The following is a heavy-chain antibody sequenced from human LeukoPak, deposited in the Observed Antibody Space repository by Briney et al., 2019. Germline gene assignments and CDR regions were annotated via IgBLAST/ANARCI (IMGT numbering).Heavy chain of an antibody. CDR3: AEGASYYYDSSGHPSYFDY. CDR2: IRYDGSNK. V-gene: IGHV3-30*02. D-gene: IGHD3-22*01. J-gene: IGHJ4*02. CDR1: GFTFSSYG. Sequence: GGSLRLSCAVSGFTFSSYGMHWVRQAPGKGLEWVAFIRYDGSNKYYADSVKGRFTISRDNSKNTLYLQMNSLRAEDTAVYYCAEGASYYYDSSGHPSYFDYWGQGTLVTVSS.